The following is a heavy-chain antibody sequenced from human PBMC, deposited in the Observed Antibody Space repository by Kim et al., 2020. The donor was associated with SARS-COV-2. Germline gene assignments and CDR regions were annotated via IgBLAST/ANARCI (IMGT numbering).Heavy chain of an antibody. J-gene: IGHJ4*02. CDR2: INAGNGNT. D-gene: IGHD3-10*01. CDR3: ARDRGELLWFGEHYFDY. Sequence: ASVKVSCKASGYTFTSYAMHWVRQAPGQRLEWMGWINAGNGNTKYSQKFQGRVTITRDTSASTAYMELSSLRSEDTAVYYCARDRGELLWFGEHYFDYWGQGTLVTVSS. V-gene: IGHV1-3*01. CDR1: GYTFTSYA.